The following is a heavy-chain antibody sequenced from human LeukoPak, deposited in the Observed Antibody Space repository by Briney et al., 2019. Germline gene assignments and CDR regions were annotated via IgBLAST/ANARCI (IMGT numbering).Heavy chain of an antibody. J-gene: IGHJ4*02. CDR2: IQTSGNA. Sequence: SETLSLTCTVSGGXLSSYYCIWIRQPAGKGLEWVGRIQTSGNADHNPSLKSRVTISGDTSKNQFSLKVSSVTAADTAVYYCAARYYDSSGYLFPDDYWGQGILVTVSS. V-gene: IGHV4-4*07. D-gene: IGHD3-22*01. CDR3: AARYYDSSGYLFPDDY. CDR1: GGXLSSYY.